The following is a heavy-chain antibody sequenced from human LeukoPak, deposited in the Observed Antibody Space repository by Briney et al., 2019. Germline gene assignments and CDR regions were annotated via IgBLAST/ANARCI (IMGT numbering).Heavy chain of an antibody. CDR1: GGSISSYY. V-gene: IGHV4-34*01. J-gene: IGHJ4*02. D-gene: IGHD3-3*01. CDR2: INHSGST. CDR3: ARGRITIFGVVTLFDY. Sequence: SETLSLTCTASGGSISSYYWSWIRQPPGKGLEWIGEINHSGSTNYNPSLKSRVTISVDTSKNQFSLKLSSVTAADTAVYYCARGRITIFGVVTLFDYWGQGTLVTVSS.